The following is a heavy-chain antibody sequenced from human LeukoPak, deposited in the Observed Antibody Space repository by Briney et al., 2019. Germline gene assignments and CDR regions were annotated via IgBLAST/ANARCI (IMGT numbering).Heavy chain of an antibody. CDR2: ISYDGNNK. J-gene: IGHJ4*02. Sequence: PGGPLRLSCAASGFTFSTSIMHWVRQAPGKGLEWVAVISYDGNNKYYADSVKGRFTISRDNSKSTLYVQMNSLRAEDTAVYYCAKEVIAAGGNFEYWGQGTLVTVSS. D-gene: IGHD6-13*01. V-gene: IGHV3-30*18. CDR1: GFTFSTSI. CDR3: AKEVIAAGGNFEY.